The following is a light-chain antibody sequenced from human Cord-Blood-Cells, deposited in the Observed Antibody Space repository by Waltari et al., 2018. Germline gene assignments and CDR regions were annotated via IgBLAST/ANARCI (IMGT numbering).Light chain of an antibody. CDR1: QGISSA. J-gene: IGKJ2*01. V-gene: IGKV1-13*02. CDR2: DAS. CDR3: QQFNSYPYT. Sequence: IVLTPSPLSLSPSLVARVSLTCRASQGISSALSWYQQKPGKAPKILIYDASSLESGVPSRFSGSGSGTDFTLTISSLQPEDFATYYCQQFNSYPYTFGQGTKLEIK.